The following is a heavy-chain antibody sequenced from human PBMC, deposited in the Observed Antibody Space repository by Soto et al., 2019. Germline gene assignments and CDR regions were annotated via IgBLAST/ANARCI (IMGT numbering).Heavy chain of an antibody. J-gene: IGHJ6*02. D-gene: IGHD6-19*01. CDR3: ARGAVAGLTYYGMDV. Sequence: QVRLVQSGAEVKKPGASVKVSCKASGYTFTRYDINWVRQAAGQGLEWMGWMNPNNGNIGYAQRFQGRVTMTRSTSISTAYMELSSLRSEDTAVYYCARGAVAGLTYYGMDVWGQGTAVIVSS. CDR2: MNPNNGNI. CDR1: GYTFTRYD. V-gene: IGHV1-8*01.